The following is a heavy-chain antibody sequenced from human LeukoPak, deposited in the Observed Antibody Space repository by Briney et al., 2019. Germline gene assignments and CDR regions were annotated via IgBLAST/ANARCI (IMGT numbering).Heavy chain of an antibody. CDR2: INPNSGGT. J-gene: IGHJ4*02. V-gene: IGHV1-2*02. D-gene: IGHD5-12*01. CDR1: GYTFTGYY. Sequence: ASVKVSCRASGYTFTGYYMHWVRQAPGQGLEWMGWINPNSGGTNCAQKFQGRVTMTRDTSISTAYMELSRLRSDDTAVYYCAREEVASYYFDYWGQGTLVTVSS. CDR3: AREEVASYYFDY.